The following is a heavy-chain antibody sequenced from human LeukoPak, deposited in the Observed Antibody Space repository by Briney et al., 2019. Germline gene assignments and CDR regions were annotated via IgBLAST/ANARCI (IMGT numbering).Heavy chain of an antibody. J-gene: IGHJ4*02. CDR1: GFSLSTSGMC. CDR3: ARIRTYYDTLTGYYAWGSFDY. V-gene: IGHV2-70*11. Sequence: SGPTLANPKQTLTLTCTLSGFSLSTSGMCVSWIRQPPGKALEWLARIDWDDDKYYRTSLKTRLTISKDTSKNQVVLTMTNMDPVDTATYYCARIRTYYDTLTGYYAWGSFDYWGQGTLVTVSS. D-gene: IGHD3-9*01. CDR2: IDWDDDK.